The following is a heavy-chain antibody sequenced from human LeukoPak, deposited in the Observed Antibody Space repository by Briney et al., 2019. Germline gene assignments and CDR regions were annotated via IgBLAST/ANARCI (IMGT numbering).Heavy chain of an antibody. CDR3: APLFSSTWYRFDS. D-gene: IGHD6-13*01. CDR2: VNPNSGDT. V-gene: IGHV1-2*02. Sequence: ASVKVSCKASGYTFTDYYMHWVRQAPGQGLEWMGWVNPNSGDTSHAHKFQGRVTMTSDTSISTAYMDLSRVRSDDTAVYYCAPLFSSTWYRFDSWGQGTLVTVSS. J-gene: IGHJ4*02. CDR1: GYTFTDYY.